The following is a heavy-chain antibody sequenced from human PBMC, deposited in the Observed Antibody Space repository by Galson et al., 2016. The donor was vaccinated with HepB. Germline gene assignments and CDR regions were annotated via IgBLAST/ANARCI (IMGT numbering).Heavy chain of an antibody. CDR3: ARMQQLALYRGAFDV. Sequence: PALVKPTQTLTLPCPFSGFSLNTSGMCVSWVRQPPGKALEWPARLDWDDDKFSNPCLKTRPTVSKDPSKNQVVLTMTNMDPVDTATYYCARMQQLALYRGAFDVWGQGTMVTVSS. D-gene: IGHD3-16*02. V-gene: IGHV2-70*17. CDR1: GFSLNTSGMC. J-gene: IGHJ3*01. CDR2: LDWDDDK.